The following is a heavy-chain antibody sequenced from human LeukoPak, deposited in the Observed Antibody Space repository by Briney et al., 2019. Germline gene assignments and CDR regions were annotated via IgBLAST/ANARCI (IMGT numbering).Heavy chain of an antibody. V-gene: IGHV3-21*01. CDR1: GFTFSSYS. CDR2: ISSGSTYV. CDR3: ARDALTGDPSPDAFDI. Sequence: PGGSLRLSCAASGFTFSSYSMNWVRQAPGKGLEWVSSISSGSTYVYYADSVKGRFTITRDNAKNSLYLQMNSLRAEDTAVYYCARDALTGDPSPDAFDIWGQGTMATVSS. D-gene: IGHD7-27*01. J-gene: IGHJ3*02.